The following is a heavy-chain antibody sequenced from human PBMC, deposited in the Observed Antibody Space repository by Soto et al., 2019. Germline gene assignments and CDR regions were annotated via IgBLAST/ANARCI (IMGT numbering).Heavy chain of an antibody. CDR2: VDSAGSGT. CDR1: GITFSGYW. J-gene: IGHJ4*02. V-gene: IGHV3-74*01. Sequence: VPLLESEGGSVQPGGSLRLSCVASGITFSGYWMHWVSQVPGKGLVWVARVDSAGSGTSYADSVKGRFTISRDNAKNTLSLQMDSLRVEDTAVYYCATVFEHWGQGIPVTVSS. CDR3: ATVFEH.